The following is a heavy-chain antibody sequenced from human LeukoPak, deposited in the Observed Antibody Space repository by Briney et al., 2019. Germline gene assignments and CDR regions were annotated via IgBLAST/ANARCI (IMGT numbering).Heavy chain of an antibody. CDR2: IISKAYGGQR. Sequence: GGSLRLSCTASGFTLGDYAMSWFRQAPGKGLEWVGFIISKAYGGQREYAASVKVRFTISRDDSKSIAYLQINSMKAEDTAVYYCTRDVRTIFGVVFWSANYYYMDVWGKGTTVTVSS. V-gene: IGHV3-49*03. CDR1: GFTLGDYA. CDR3: TRDVRTIFGVVFWSANYYYMDV. J-gene: IGHJ6*03. D-gene: IGHD3-3*01.